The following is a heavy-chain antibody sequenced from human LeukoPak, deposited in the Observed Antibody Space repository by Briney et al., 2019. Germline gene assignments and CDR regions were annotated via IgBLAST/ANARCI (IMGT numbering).Heavy chain of an antibody. J-gene: IGHJ3*02. D-gene: IGHD3-22*01. CDR2: INHSGST. V-gene: IGHV4-39*07. Sequence: SETLSLTCTVSGGSISSSNYYWSWIRQPPGKGLEWIGEINHSGSTNYNPSLKSRVTISVDTSKNQFSLKLSSVTAADTAVYYCARVVLPMIVVANDAFDIWGQGTMVTVSS. CDR1: GGSISSSNYY. CDR3: ARVVLPMIVVANDAFDI.